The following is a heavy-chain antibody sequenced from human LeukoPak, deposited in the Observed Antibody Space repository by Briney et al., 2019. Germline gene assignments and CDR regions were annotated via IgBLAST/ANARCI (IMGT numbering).Heavy chain of an antibody. Sequence: SETLSLTCTVSGGSIRSYYWSWIRQPPGKGLEWIGYIYYSGSTNCNPSLKSRATISVDTSKNQFSLKLSSVTAADTAVYYCARNGHGDYTDFDLWGRGTLVTVSS. CDR3: ARNGHGDYTDFDL. V-gene: IGHV4-59*01. D-gene: IGHD4-17*01. CDR2: IYYSGST. CDR1: GGSIRSYY. J-gene: IGHJ2*01.